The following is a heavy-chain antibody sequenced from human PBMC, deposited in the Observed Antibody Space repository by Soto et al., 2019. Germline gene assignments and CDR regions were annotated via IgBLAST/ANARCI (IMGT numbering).Heavy chain of an antibody. D-gene: IGHD1-1*01. CDR2: IIPIFGTA. CDR3: ARDRPLGFDP. Sequence: GASVKVSWKGSWGTFNSYSISWVRQAPGQGLEWMGGIIPIFGTANYAQKLQGRVTITADESTSTAYMELSSLRSEDTAVYDCARDRPLGFDPWGQGTLVTVSS. J-gene: IGHJ5*02. CDR1: WGTFNSYS. V-gene: IGHV1-69*13.